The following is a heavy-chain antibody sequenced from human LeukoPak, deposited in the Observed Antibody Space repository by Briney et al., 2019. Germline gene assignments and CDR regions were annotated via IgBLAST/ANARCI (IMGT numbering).Heavy chain of an antibody. CDR3: AREWKVGAFYYFDY. CDR2: IIPILGIA. D-gene: IGHD1-26*01. V-gene: IGHV1-69*04. Sequence: ASVKVSCKASGGTFSSYTISWVREAPGQGLEWMGRIIPILGIANYAQKVQGRVTITADKSTSTAYMELSSLRSEDTAVYYCAREWKVGAFYYFDYWGQGTLVTVSS. CDR1: GGTFSSYT. J-gene: IGHJ4*02.